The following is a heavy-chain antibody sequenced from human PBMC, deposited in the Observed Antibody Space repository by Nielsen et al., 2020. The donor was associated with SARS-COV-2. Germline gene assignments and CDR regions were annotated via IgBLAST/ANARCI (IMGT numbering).Heavy chain of an antibody. CDR3: ARDIGIAAADNGDY. J-gene: IGHJ4*02. CDR1: GFTFSDHY. Sequence: GESLKISCAASGFTFSDHYMTWIRQTPGKGLEWISYITNTGAEYYADSVKGRFTISRDNAKNSLYLQMNSLRAEDTAVYYCARDIGIAAADNGDYWGQGTLVTVSS. D-gene: IGHD6-13*01. CDR2: ITNTGAE. V-gene: IGHV3-69-1*01.